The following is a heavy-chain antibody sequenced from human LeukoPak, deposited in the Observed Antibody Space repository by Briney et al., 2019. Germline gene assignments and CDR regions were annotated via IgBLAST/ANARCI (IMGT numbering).Heavy chain of an antibody. CDR3: ARGTQLSSDYFDY. CDR2: ISGSSSYI. CDR1: GFTFSSYS. D-gene: IGHD5-18*01. J-gene: IGHJ4*02. Sequence: GGSLRLSCAASGFTFSSYSMNWVRQASGKGLEWVSSISGSSSYIYYADSVKGRFTISRDNAKNSLYLQMNSLRAEDTAVYYCARGTQLSSDYFDYWGQGTLVTVSS. V-gene: IGHV3-21*01.